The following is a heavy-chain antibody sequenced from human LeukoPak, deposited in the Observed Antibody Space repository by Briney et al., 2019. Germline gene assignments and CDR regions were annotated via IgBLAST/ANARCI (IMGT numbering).Heavy chain of an antibody. CDR3: ARRPGSSGYDPWFDP. V-gene: IGHV4-59*01. D-gene: IGHD3-22*01. J-gene: IGHJ5*02. CDR2: IYYSGST. CDR1: GGSISSYY. Sequence: SETLSLTCTVSGGSISSYYWSWIRQPPGKGLEWIGYIYYSGSTDYNPSLESRVTISVDTSKNQFSLKLSSVTAADTAVYYCARRPGSSGYDPWFDPWGQGTLVTVSS.